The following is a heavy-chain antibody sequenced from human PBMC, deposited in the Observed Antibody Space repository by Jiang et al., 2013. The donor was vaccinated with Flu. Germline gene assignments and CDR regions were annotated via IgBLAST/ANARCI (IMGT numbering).Heavy chain of an antibody. J-gene: IGHJ4*02. D-gene: IGHD5-18*01. V-gene: IGHV1-69*06. CDR1: GGAFSSYA. Sequence: GGAFSSYAISWVRQAPGQGLEWMGGIIPIFDTTKYAQKFQGRATITVDKSTSTAYMELSSLRSEDTAVYYCAKDRTGYSYGLFDYWGQGTLVTVSS. CDR2: IIPIFDTT. CDR3: AKDRTGYSYGLFDY.